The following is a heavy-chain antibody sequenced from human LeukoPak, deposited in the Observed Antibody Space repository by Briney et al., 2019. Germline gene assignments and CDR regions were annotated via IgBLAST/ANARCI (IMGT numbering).Heavy chain of an antibody. Sequence: SETLSLTCTVSGGSISTGDFFWGWIRQPPGTDLEWIGSIRYGGNTLYNPSLKSRLAIAIDTSKNQFSLKLSPVTAADTAVYYCAGAGSGYYYYYYGMDVWGQGTTVTVSS. D-gene: IGHD3-3*01. CDR2: IRYGGNT. CDR3: AGAGSGYYYYYYGMDV. CDR1: GGSISTGDFF. V-gene: IGHV4-39*01. J-gene: IGHJ6*02.